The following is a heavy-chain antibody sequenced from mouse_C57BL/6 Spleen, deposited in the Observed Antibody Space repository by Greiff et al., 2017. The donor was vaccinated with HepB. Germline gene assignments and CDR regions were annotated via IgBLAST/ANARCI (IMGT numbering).Heavy chain of an antibody. J-gene: IGHJ3*01. Sequence: EVQLVESGGGLVQPGGSMKLSCAASGFTFSDAWMDWVRQSPEKGLEWVAEIRNKANNHATYYAESVKGRFTISRDDSKSSVYLQMNSLRAEDTGIYYCSFYDGYYGFAYWGQGTLVTVSA. CDR1: GFTFSDAW. D-gene: IGHD2-3*01. CDR3: SFYDGYYGFAY. V-gene: IGHV6-6*01. CDR2: IRNKANNHAT.